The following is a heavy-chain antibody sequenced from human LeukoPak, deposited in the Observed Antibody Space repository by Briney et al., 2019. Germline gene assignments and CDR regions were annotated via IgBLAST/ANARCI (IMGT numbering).Heavy chain of an antibody. Sequence: LPGGSLRLSCVASGFTFSDYGMNWVRQAPGKGLEWMSTFETISGQVYYAESVRGRFTICRVNSKNTVYLEMSSLRAEDTALYFCARSVPDYTRFDYWGQGALVTVSS. D-gene: IGHD4-11*01. CDR2: FETISGQV. J-gene: IGHJ4*02. V-gene: IGHV3-23*05. CDR1: GFTFSDYG. CDR3: ARSVPDYTRFDY.